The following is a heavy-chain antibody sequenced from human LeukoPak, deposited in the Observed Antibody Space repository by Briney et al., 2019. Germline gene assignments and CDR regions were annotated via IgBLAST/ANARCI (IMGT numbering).Heavy chain of an antibody. Sequence: SETLSLTCRVSGGSISSSNYYWGWVRQPPGKGLEWIGSFYYSGSTYYNPSLKSRVTIFADTSKNQFSLKVRSVTAADTAVYYCANRGNYGYFDYWGQGTLVTVSS. CDR3: ANRGNYGYFDY. CDR1: GGSISSSNYY. V-gene: IGHV4-39*01. J-gene: IGHJ4*02. CDR2: FYYSGST. D-gene: IGHD3-10*01.